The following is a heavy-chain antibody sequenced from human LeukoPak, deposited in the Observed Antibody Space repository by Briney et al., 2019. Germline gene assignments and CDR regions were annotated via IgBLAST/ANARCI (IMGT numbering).Heavy chain of an antibody. Sequence: GGSLRLSCAASGFTFSSYEMNWVREAPGKGLVWVSYISSSGSTIYYADSVKGRFTISRDNAKNSLYLQMNSLRAEDTAVYYCAREGVYDSWDYWGQGTLVTVSS. D-gene: IGHD3-3*01. J-gene: IGHJ4*02. CDR2: ISSSGSTI. V-gene: IGHV3-48*03. CDR3: AREGVYDSWDY. CDR1: GFTFSSYE.